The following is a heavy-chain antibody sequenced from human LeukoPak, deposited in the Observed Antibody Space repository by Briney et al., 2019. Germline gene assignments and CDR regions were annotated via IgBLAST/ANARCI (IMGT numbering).Heavy chain of an antibody. V-gene: IGHV3-7*01. CDR1: GFRFNTYW. CDR3: ARQSSGRYSGPFDY. J-gene: IGHJ4*02. CDR2: IKQDGSEK. Sequence: GGSLRLSCAASGFRFNTYWMSWVRQAPGKGLEWVASIKQDGSEKYYVDSVKGRFTISRDNAKNSLYLQMNSLRVEDTAVYYCARQSSGRYSGPFDYWGLGTLVTVSS. D-gene: IGHD1-26*01.